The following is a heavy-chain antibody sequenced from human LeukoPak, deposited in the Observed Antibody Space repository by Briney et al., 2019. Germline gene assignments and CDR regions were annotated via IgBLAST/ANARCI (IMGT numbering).Heavy chain of an antibody. J-gene: IGHJ6*03. Sequence: NPSETLSLTCTVSGGSISSYYWSWIRQPPGKGLEWIGYIYYSGSTNYSPSLKSRVTISVDTSKNQFSLKLSSVTAAARAVYYCARTADYDFWSGLNYYYCIDVWGKGTTVTVSS. D-gene: IGHD3-3*01. V-gene: IGHV4-59*01. CDR1: GGSISSYY. CDR3: ARTADYDFWSGLNYYYCIDV. CDR2: IYYSGST.